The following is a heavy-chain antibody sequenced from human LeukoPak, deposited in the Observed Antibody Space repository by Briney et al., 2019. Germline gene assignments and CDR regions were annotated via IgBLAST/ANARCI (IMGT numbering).Heavy chain of an antibody. CDR1: GYSISSAYY. J-gene: IGHJ3*02. D-gene: IGHD2-2*01. CDR2: MYHNGST. V-gene: IGHV4-38-2*02. CDR3: ARERGSIASRGAIDI. Sequence: PPETLSLTCSVSGYSISSAYYWAWVRPPPGKGLEWIGMMYHNGSTNYNPSLKSRVTISVDTSKNQFSLKLSSVTAADTAVYYCARERGSIASRGAIDILGQGTMVTVSS.